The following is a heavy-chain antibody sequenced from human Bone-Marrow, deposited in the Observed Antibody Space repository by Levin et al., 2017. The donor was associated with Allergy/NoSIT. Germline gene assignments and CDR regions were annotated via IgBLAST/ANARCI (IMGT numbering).Heavy chain of an antibody. CDR1: GYTFTTYG. CDR3: ARGHFPYYYYGMDV. J-gene: IGHJ6*02. CDR2: VSAYSGNT. Sequence: KLGESLKISCKASGYTFTTYGLTWVRQAPGQGLEWMGWVSAYSGNTNYALNLQDRVTMTTDTATNTAYMELTSLRSDDTAIYYCARGHFPYYYYGMDVWGQGTTVVVSS. V-gene: IGHV1-18*01.